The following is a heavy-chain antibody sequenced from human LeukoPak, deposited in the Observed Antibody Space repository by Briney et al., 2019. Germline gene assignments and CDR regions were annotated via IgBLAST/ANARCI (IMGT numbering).Heavy chain of an antibody. CDR2: ISYDGSNK. CDR1: GFTFSSDA. D-gene: IGHD3-16*01. CDR3: ASSLGGWSNFDY. Sequence: PGGALRLSCAASGFTFSSDAMYWVRQAPGKGREGVAVISYDGSNKYYADSVKGRFTISRDNSKNTLYLQMNSLRAEDTAVYYCASSLGGWSNFDYWGQGTLVTVSS. J-gene: IGHJ4*02. V-gene: IGHV3-30-3*01.